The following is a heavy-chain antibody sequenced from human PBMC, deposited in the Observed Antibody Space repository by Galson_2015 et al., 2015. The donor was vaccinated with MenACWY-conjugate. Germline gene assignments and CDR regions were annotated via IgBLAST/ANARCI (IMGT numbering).Heavy chain of an antibody. D-gene: IGHD3-3*01. V-gene: IGHV4-59*01. CDR3: AREMRSLFGFPGYYMDV. Sequence: SLKTRVTISVDTSKSQFSLKLSSVTAADTAVYYCAREMRSLFGFPGYYMDVWGKGTTVTVSS. J-gene: IGHJ6*03.